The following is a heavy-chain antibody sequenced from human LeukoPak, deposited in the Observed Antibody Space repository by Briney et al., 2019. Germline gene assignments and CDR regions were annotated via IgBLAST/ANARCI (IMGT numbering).Heavy chain of an antibody. J-gene: IGHJ5*02. CDR1: GFTFSSYS. D-gene: IGHD3-22*01. CDR3: ARDHSLYDSNWFDP. Sequence: GGSLRLSCAASGFTFSSYSMNWVRQAPGKGLEWVSSISSNSSYIYYADSVKGRFAISRDNAKNSLYLQMNSLRAEDTAVYYCARDHSLYDSNWFDPWGQGTLVTVSS. V-gene: IGHV3-21*01. CDR2: ISSNSSYI.